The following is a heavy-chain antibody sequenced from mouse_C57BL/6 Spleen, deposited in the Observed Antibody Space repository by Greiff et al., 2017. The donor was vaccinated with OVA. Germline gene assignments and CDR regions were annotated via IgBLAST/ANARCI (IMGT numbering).Heavy chain of an antibody. Sequence: QVQLQQPGAELVKPGASVKMSCKASGYTFTSYWITWVKQRPGQGLEWIGDIYPGSGSTNYNEKFKSKATLTVDTSSSTAYMQLSSPTSEDSAVYYCARYYYGSSDYFDYWGQGTTLTVSS. CDR1: GYTFTSYW. CDR3: ARYYYGSSDYFDY. D-gene: IGHD1-1*01. V-gene: IGHV1-55*01. CDR2: IYPGSGST. J-gene: IGHJ2*01.